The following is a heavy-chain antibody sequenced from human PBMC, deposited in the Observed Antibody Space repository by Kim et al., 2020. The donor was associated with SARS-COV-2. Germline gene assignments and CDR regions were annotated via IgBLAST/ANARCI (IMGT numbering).Heavy chain of an antibody. D-gene: IGHD4-17*01. V-gene: IGHV4-39*02. CDR1: GGSISSSSYY. CDR2: IYYSGST. CDR3: AKDYGDLNWFDP. Sequence: SETLSLTCTVSGGSISSSSYYWGWIRQPPGKGLEWIGSIYYSGSTYYNPSLKSRVTISVDTSKNQFSLKLSSVTAADTAVYYCAKDYGDLNWFDPWGQGTLVTVSS. J-gene: IGHJ5*02.